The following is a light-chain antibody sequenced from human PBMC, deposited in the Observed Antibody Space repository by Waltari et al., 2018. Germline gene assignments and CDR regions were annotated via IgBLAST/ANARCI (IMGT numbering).Light chain of an antibody. CDR2: DAS. CDR1: QDISNY. V-gene: IGKV1-33*01. J-gene: IGKJ3*01. CDR3: QQYDNPLFT. Sequence: DLQMTPSPSSLSASVGDRVTITCQASQDISNYLNWYQQKPGKAPKLLIYDASNLETGVPSRFSGSGSGTDFTFTISSLQPEDIATYYCQQYDNPLFTFGPGTKVDIK.